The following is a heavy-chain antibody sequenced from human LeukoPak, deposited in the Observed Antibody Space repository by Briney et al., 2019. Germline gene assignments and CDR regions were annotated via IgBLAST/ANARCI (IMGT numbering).Heavy chain of an antibody. J-gene: IGHJ4*02. CDR1: RYTFTDYY. Sequence: GASVKVSCKASRYTFTDYYMHWVRQAPGQGLEWMGWINPNSGGTNYAQKFQGRVTMTRDTSISTAYMELSRLRSDDTAVYYCASGPSDLGSSSQYWGQGTLVTVSS. CDR3: ASGPSDLGSSSQY. D-gene: IGHD6-6*01. CDR2: INPNSGGT. V-gene: IGHV1-2*02.